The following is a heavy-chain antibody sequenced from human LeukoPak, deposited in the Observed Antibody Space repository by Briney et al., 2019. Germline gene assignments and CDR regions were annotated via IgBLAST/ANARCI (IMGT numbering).Heavy chain of an antibody. J-gene: IGHJ3*02. CDR3: AKDPDCSSTSCSDAFDI. Sequence: GGSLRLSCAASGFTFSSYAMSWVRQAPGKGLEWVSAISGSGGSTYYADSVKGRFTISRDNSKNTLYLQTNSLRAEDTAVYYCAKDPDCSSTSCSDAFDIWGQGTMVTVSS. D-gene: IGHD2-2*01. CDR1: GFTFSSYA. CDR2: ISGSGGST. V-gene: IGHV3-23*01.